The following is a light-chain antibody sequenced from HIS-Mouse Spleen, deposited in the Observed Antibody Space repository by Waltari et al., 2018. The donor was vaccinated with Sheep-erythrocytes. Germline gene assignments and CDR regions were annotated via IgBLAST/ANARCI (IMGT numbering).Light chain of an antibody. CDR3: MQGTHWPPYT. V-gene: IGKV2-30*02. CDR2: KVS. Sequence: DVVMTQSPLSLPVTLGQPASISCRSSQSLVHSDGNTYLNWFQQRPGQSPRRLFYKVSNRDSGVPDRCSGSGSGTDFTLKISRVEAEDVGVYYCMQGTHWPPYTFGQGTKLEIK. J-gene: IGKJ2*01. CDR1: QSLVHSDGNTY.